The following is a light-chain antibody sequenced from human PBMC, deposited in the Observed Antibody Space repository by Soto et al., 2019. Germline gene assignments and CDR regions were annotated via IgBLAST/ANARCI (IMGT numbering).Light chain of an antibody. CDR3: QQYNNWPPWT. V-gene: IGKV3-15*01. J-gene: IGKJ1*01. CDR2: DAS. Sequence: EIVLTQSPGTLSSSPGERATLSCRASQSVSSSYLAWYQQKPGQAPRLLIHDASTRATGIPARFSGSGSGTEFTLTISSLQSEDFAVYYCQQYNNWPPWTFGQGTKVDIK. CDR1: QSVSSSY.